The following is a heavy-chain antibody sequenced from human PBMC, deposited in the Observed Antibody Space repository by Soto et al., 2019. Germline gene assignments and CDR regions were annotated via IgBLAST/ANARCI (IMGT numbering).Heavy chain of an antibody. CDR3: ARAPYCSGGSCYSHY. Sequence: EVQLVESGGGLVQPGGSLRLSCAASGFTFSSYWMHWVRQAPGKGLVWVSRINSDGSSTSYADSVKGRFTISRDNAKNTLYLQMNSLRAEDTAVYYCARAPYCSGGSCYSHYWGQGTLVTVSS. D-gene: IGHD2-15*01. CDR2: INSDGSST. CDR1: GFTFSSYW. J-gene: IGHJ4*02. V-gene: IGHV3-74*01.